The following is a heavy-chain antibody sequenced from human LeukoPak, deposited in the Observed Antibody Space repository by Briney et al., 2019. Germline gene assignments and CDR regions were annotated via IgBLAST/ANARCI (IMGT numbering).Heavy chain of an antibody. Sequence: GGSLRLSCAASGFTFSSYGMHWVRQAPGKGLEWVAVISYDGSNKYYADSVKGRFTISRDNSKNTLYLQMNSLRAEDTAVYYCAKDTVVDGMDVWGQGTTVTVSS. CDR1: GFTFSSYG. CDR3: AKDTVVDGMDV. D-gene: IGHD2-15*01. V-gene: IGHV3-30*18. J-gene: IGHJ6*02. CDR2: ISYDGSNK.